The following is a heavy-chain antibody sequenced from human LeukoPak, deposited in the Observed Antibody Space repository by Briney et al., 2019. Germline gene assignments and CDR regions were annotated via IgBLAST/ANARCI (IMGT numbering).Heavy chain of an antibody. Sequence: PSETLSLTCTVSGGSISSYYWSWIRQPPGKGLEWIGYIYYSGSTNYNPSLKSRVTISVDTSKNQFSLKLSSVTAADTAVYYCAREHIAAAGTWFDPWGQGTLVTVSS. CDR2: IYYSGST. V-gene: IGHV4-59*01. D-gene: IGHD6-13*01. CDR3: AREHIAAAGTWFDP. J-gene: IGHJ5*02. CDR1: GGSISSYY.